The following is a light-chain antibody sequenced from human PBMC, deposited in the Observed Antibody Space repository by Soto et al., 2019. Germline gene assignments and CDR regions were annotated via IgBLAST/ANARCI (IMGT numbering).Light chain of an antibody. CDR3: QQYGSSPPVYT. CDR1: QSVSSNY. V-gene: IGKV3-20*01. J-gene: IGKJ2*01. Sequence: EIVLTQSPGTLSLSPGERATLSCRASQSVSSNYLAWYQQKPGQAPRLLIYGASSRTTGIPDRFSGSASGTDFTLTISRLEPEDFAVYYCQQYGSSPPVYTFGQGTKLEIK. CDR2: GAS.